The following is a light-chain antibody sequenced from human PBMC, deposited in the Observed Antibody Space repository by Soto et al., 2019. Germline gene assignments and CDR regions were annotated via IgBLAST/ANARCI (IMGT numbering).Light chain of an antibody. CDR3: QQYGSSPFT. V-gene: IGKV3-20*01. CDR2: GSS. J-gene: IGKJ2*01. CDR1: QSVSSNY. Sequence: EIVLTQSPDTLSLSPGDRATLSCRASQSVSSNYVAGYQQKPGQAPRLLTHGSSSRATGIPDRFSGRGFGTDFTLVISRLEPEDFAVYYCQQYGSSPFTFGQGTKLEIK.